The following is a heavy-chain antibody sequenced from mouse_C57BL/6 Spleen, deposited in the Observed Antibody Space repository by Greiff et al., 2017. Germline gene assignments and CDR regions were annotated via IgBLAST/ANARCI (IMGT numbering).Heavy chain of an antibody. D-gene: IGHD2-1*01. J-gene: IGHJ1*03. Sequence: QVQLKQSGAELVKPGASVKISCKASGYAFSSYWMNWVKQRPGKGLEWIGQIYPGDGDTNYNGKFKGKATLTADKSSSTAYMQLSSLTSEDSAVYFCARVPYGNYDFDVWGTGTTVTVSS. CDR1: GYAFSSYW. CDR3: ARVPYGNYDFDV. CDR2: IYPGDGDT. V-gene: IGHV1-80*01.